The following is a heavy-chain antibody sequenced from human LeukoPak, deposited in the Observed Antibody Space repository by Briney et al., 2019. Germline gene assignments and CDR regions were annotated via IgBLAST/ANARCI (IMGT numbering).Heavy chain of an antibody. CDR1: GFTVSNNY. D-gene: IGHD3-10*01. CDR3: AKDLITMVRGSAMDV. V-gene: IGHV3-30*18. J-gene: IGHJ6*02. Sequence: GGSLRLSCAASGFTVSNNYMSWVRQAPGKGLEWVALIIYDGYYKYYADSVKGRFTISRDDSKNTLYLQVNSLRAEDTAVYYCAKDLITMVRGSAMDVWGQGTTVTVSS. CDR2: IIYDGYYK.